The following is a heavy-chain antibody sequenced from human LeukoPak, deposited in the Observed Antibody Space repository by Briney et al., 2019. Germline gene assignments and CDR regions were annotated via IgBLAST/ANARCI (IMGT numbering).Heavy chain of an antibody. Sequence: GGSLRLSCAASGFTFSSYAMSWVRQAPGKGLEWVSAISGSGGSTYYADSVMGRLTISSDNSKNTLYLQMNSLRAEDTAIYYCAKDCNGGNCYIDYWGQGTLVTVAS. CDR1: GFTFSSYA. J-gene: IGHJ4*02. CDR3: AKDCNGGNCYIDY. CDR2: ISGSGGST. D-gene: IGHD2-15*01. V-gene: IGHV3-23*01.